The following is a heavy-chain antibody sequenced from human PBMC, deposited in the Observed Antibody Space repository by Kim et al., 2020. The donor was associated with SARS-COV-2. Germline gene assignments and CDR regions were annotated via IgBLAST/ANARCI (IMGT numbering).Heavy chain of an antibody. D-gene: IGHD3-22*01. Sequence: VKGRFTISRDNAKNSLYLQMNSLRDEDTAVYYCARDPADYYDSSASGFDYWGQGTLVTVSS. V-gene: IGHV3-48*02. CDR3: ARDPADYYDSSASGFDY. J-gene: IGHJ4*02.